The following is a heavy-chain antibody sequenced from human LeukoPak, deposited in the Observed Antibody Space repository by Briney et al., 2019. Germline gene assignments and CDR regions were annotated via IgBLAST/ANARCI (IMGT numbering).Heavy chain of an antibody. CDR1: GFIFRVYY. Sequence: GGSLRLPCGLSGFIFRVYYMSWIRDAPGEGLERVSFISSSGSTIYYADSVKGRFTISRDNAKNSLYLQMNSLRAEDTAVYYCARLRGSSSWHPYWGQGTLVTVSS. V-gene: IGHV3-11*01. CDR2: ISSSGSTI. J-gene: IGHJ4*02. CDR3: ARLRGSSSWHPY. D-gene: IGHD6-13*01.